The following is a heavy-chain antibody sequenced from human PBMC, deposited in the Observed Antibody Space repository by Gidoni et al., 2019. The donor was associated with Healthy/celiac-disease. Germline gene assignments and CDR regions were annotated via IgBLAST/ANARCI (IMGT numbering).Heavy chain of an antibody. CDR3: AREAYGDYELIDY. Sequence: QVQLVESGGGLVMPGGSLRLSCAASGLPFSDYYMSWLRQAPGKGLEWVSDISSSGSTIYYADSVKGRFTISRDNAKNSLYLQINSLRAEDTAVYYCAREAYGDYELIDYWGQGTLVTVSS. CDR2: ISSSGSTI. D-gene: IGHD4-17*01. CDR1: GLPFSDYY. J-gene: IGHJ4*02. V-gene: IGHV3-11*01.